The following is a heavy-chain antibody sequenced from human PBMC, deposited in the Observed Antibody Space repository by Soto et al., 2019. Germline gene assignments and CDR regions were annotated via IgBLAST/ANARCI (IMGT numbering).Heavy chain of an antibody. CDR2: IYSGGTI. CDR3: HGYGY. J-gene: IGHJ4*02. Sequence: EVQVEESGGGLIQPGGSLRLSCAVSGFTVTINYMSWVRQAPGKGLEWVSVIYSGGTIYYADSVKGRFTISRDTSKNTLYLQMNSLRGEDTAVYYCHGYGYWGQGTLVTVSS. CDR1: GFTVTINY. D-gene: IGHD5-12*01. V-gene: IGHV3-53*01.